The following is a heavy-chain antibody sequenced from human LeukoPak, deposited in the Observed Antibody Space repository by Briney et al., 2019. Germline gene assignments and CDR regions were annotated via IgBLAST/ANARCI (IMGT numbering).Heavy chain of an antibody. V-gene: IGHV3-30*18. CDR2: MSHDGVKI. CDR3: AKSASAYYYMDV. J-gene: IGHJ6*03. Sequence: PGWSLRLSCAASGFTFRTYAMHWVRQAPGKGLEWVAFMSHDGVKIFHADSVKGRFTISRDNSKNTLYLQMYSLRAEDTAVYYCAKSASAYYYMDVWGKGTTVTVSS. D-gene: IGHD4/OR15-4a*01. CDR1: GFTFRTYA.